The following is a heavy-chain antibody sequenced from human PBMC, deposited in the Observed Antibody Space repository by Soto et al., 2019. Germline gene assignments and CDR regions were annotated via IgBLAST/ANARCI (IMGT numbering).Heavy chain of an antibody. CDR2: ISGSGGST. V-gene: IGHV3-23*01. J-gene: IGHJ6*02. D-gene: IGHD3-10*01. CDR3: ATGRGVNFYYGMDV. CDR1: GFTFSSYA. Sequence: EVQLLESGGGLVQPGGSLRLSCAASGFTFSSYAMSWFRQAPGKGLEWVSAISGSGGSTYYADSVKGRFTISRDNSKNTRYLQMNSLRAEDTAVYYCATGRGVNFYYGMDVWGQGTTVTVSS.